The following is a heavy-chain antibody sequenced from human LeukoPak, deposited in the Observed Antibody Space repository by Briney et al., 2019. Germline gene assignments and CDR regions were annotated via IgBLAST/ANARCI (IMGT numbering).Heavy chain of an antibody. CDR2: ISYDGSNK. V-gene: IGHV3-30*18. CDR1: GFTFSSYG. CDR3: AKGGRYYYDSSGYYNTYYYYYMDV. J-gene: IGHJ6*03. Sequence: GGSLRLSCAASGFTFSSYGMHWVRQAPGKGLEWVAVISYDGSNKYYADSVKGRFTISRDNSKNTLYLQMNSLRAEDTAVYYCAKGGRYYYDSSGYYNTYYYYYMDVWGKGTTVTVSS. D-gene: IGHD3-22*01.